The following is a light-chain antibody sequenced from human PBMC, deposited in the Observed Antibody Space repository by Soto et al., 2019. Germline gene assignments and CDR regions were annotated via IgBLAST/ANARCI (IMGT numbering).Light chain of an antibody. J-gene: IGKJ5*01. CDR3: QHRSNWPPT. CDR1: QDISNY. Sequence: DIQITQSPSSLSASVGDRVTITWQASQDISNYLNWYQQKPGKAPKLLIYAASTLQAGVPSRFSGSGSGTDFTLTISSLEPEDFATYYCQHRSNWPPTFGQGTRLEI. CDR2: AAS. V-gene: IGKV1-27*01.